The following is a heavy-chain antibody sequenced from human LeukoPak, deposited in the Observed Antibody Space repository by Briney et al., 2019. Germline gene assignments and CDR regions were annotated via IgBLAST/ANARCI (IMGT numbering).Heavy chain of an antibody. CDR1: AGSTRGYY. CDR3: ARHMTVTYDAFDI. D-gene: IGHD3-22*01. Sequence: SETLSLTWIVSAGSTRGYYWSWIRQPPGKGLEWIGYIYYSGSTKYNPSLKSRVTISVDTSERQFSLKLSSVTAADTAAYYCARHMTVTYDAFDIWGQGTMVTVSS. J-gene: IGHJ3*02. CDR2: IYYSGST. V-gene: IGHV4-59*08.